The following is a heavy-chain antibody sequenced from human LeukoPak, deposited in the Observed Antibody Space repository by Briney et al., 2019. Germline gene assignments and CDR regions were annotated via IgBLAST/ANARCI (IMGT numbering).Heavy chain of an antibody. V-gene: IGHV6-1*01. CDR3: ARDGSKGRSSSWYEGFDP. Sequence: SQTLSLTCALSGDTVSSNSAAWNWIRQSPSRGLEWLGRTYYRSKLYYDYAISLKGRITINPDTSKNQFSLQLNSMTPEDTAVYYCARDGSKGRSSSWYEGFDPWGQGTLVTVSS. J-gene: IGHJ5*02. D-gene: IGHD6-13*01. CDR2: TYYRSKLYY. CDR1: GDTVSSNSAA.